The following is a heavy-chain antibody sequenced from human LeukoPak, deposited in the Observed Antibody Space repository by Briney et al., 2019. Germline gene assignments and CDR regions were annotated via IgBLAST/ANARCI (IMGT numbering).Heavy chain of an antibody. D-gene: IGHD6-19*01. CDR2: IWYDGSNK. J-gene: IGHJ4*02. CDR1: GFTFSSYG. V-gene: IGHV3-33*01. Sequence: GGSLRLSCAASGFTFSSYGMPWVRQALGKGLEWVAVIWYDGSNKYYADSVKGRFTISRDNSKNTLYLQMNSLRAEDTAVYYCARDWDSSGPNYFDYWGQGTLVTVSS. CDR3: ARDWDSSGPNYFDY.